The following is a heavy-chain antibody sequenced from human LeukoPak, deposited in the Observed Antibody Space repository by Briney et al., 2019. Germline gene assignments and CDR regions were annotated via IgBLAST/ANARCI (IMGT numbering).Heavy chain of an antibody. D-gene: IGHD3-3*01. CDR3: AGTGFFPDMADY. CDR2: ISSSSSYI. J-gene: IGHJ4*02. V-gene: IGHV3-21*01. Sequence: PGGSLRLSCAASGFTVSSNYMSWVRQAPGKGLEWVSSISSSSSYIYYADSVKGRFTISRDNAKNSLYLQMNSLRAEDTAVYYCAGTGFFPDMADYWGQGTLVTVSS. CDR1: GFTVSSNY.